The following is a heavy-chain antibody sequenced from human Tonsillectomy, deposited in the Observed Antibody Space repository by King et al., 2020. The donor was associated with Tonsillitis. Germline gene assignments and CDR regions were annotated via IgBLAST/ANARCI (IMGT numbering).Heavy chain of an antibody. D-gene: IGHD3-22*01. J-gene: IGHJ4*02. CDR1: GFTFSSYA. V-gene: IGHV3-23*04. CDR3: AKSLGFYDSSGYYYDYFDY. Sequence: DVQLVESGGGLVQPGGSLRLSCAASGFTFSSYAMSWVRQAPGKGLEWVSAISGSGGSTYYADSVKGRFTISRDNSRNTLYLPMNSLRAEDTAVYYCAKSLGFYDSSGYYYDYFDYWGQGTLVTVSS. CDR2: ISGSGGST.